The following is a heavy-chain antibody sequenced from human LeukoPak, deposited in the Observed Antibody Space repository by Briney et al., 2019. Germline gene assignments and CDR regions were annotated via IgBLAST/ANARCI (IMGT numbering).Heavy chain of an antibody. D-gene: IGHD3-10*01. J-gene: IGHJ2*01. CDR2: IYTSGST. Sequence: SETLSLTCTVSGGSISSGSYYWSWIRQPAGKGLEWIGRIYTSGSTNYNPSLKSRVTISVETFKNQFSLKLSSVTAADTAVYYCARDRVRGASLVRLLRPYWYFDLWGRGTLVTVSS. CDR3: ARDRVRGASLVRLLRPYWYFDL. V-gene: IGHV4-61*02. CDR1: GGSISSGSYY.